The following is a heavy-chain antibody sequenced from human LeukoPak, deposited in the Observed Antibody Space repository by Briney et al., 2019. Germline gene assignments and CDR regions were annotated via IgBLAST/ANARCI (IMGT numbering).Heavy chain of an antibody. CDR2: ISGSGDRT. V-gene: IGHV3-23*01. Sequence: GGSLRLSCAASGFTFSSYGMSWVRQAPGKGLEWVSAISGSGDRTYYADSVKGRFTISRDNSKNTLYLQMNSLRAEDTAVYYCAKGPRAYYYGSGTYSKESYLDYWGQGTLVTVSS. D-gene: IGHD3-10*01. CDR3: AKGPRAYYYGSGTYSKESYLDY. CDR1: GFTFSSYG. J-gene: IGHJ4*02.